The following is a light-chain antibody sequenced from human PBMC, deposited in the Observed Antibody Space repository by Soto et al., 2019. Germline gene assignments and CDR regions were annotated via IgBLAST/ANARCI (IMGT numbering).Light chain of an antibody. CDR3: ASYAGSNMGV. Sequence: QSALTQPPSASGSPGQSVTISCTGTSSDVGGYKYVSWYQQHPGKAPKLMIYEVNKRPSGVPVRFSGSKSGSTASLTVSGLQAEDDADYYCASYAGSNMGVFGTGTKLTVL. CDR1: SSDVGGYKY. CDR2: EVN. V-gene: IGLV2-8*01. J-gene: IGLJ1*01.